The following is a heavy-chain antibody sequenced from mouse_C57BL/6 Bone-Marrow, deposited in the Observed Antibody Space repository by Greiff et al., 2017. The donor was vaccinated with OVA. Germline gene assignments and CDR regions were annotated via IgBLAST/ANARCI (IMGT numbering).Heavy chain of an antibody. J-gene: IGHJ2*01. Sequence: QVQLQQPGAELVRPGSSVKLSCKASGYTFTSYWMDWVKRRPGQGLEWIGNIYPSDSETHYNQKFKDKATLTVDKSSSTAYMQLSSLTSEDSAVYYCARRGITTVKDYWGQGTTLTVSS. D-gene: IGHD1-1*01. CDR1: GYTFTSYW. CDR3: ARRGITTVKDY. CDR2: IYPSDSET. V-gene: IGHV1-61*01.